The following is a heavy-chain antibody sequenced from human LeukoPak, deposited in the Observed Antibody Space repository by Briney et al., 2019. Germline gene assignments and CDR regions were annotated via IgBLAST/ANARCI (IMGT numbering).Heavy chain of an antibody. D-gene: IGHD6-19*01. CDR3: ARVTTVAGSDYFDY. CDR2: IYYSGST. Sequence: SETLSLTCTVSGGSISSGGYYWNWIRQPPGKGLEWIGYIYYSGSTNYNPSLKSRVTISVDTSKNHFSLKLSSVTAADTAVYYCARVTTVAGSDYFDYWGQGTPVTVSS. J-gene: IGHJ4*02. CDR1: GGSISSGGYY. V-gene: IGHV4-61*03.